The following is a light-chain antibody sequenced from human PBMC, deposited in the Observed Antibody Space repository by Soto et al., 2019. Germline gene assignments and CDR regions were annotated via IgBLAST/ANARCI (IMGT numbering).Light chain of an antibody. CDR2: AXY. CDR3: QQSYDTFWT. J-gene: IGKJ1*01. CDR1: QSISSY. V-gene: IGKV1-39*01. Sequence: DIQMTQSPSSLSASVGDRVTISCRASQSISSYLNWXKQKSGXXXKXXXXAXYSLQSAVPSRFSGSGSGTDFTLTISSLQSEDFATYHCQQSYDTFWTFRQGTKVDSK.